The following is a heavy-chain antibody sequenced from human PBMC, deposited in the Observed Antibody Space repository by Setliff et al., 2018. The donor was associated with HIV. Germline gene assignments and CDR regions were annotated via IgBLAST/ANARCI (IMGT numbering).Heavy chain of an antibody. CDR2: LNDSGST. Sequence: PSETLSLTCAVYGGSFSGYFWSWIRQSPRKRLEWIGELNDSGSTNYNPSLKSRVTISIDPSKNQFSLRLSSVTAADTAVYYCARGTKLVWGRWFDPWGQGTLVTVSS. J-gene: IGHJ5*02. CDR1: GGSFSGYF. CDR3: ARGTKLVWGRWFDP. V-gene: IGHV4-34*01. D-gene: IGHD6-6*01.